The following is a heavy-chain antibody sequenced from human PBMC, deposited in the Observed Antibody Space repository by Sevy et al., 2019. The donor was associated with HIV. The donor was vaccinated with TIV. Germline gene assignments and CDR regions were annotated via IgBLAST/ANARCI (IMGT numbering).Heavy chain of an antibody. D-gene: IGHD3-22*01. CDR1: GFIFSTYT. V-gene: IGHV3-21*01. J-gene: IGHJ4*02. CDR2: ISGSRSDI. Sequence: GGSLRLSCAASGFIFSTYTMNWVRQTPGKGLEWVSSISGSRSDIYYADSVKGRFTISRHNARNSLYLQMNSLRVEDTAVYYCARLRGHISGYYSLTFDYWGQGTLVTVSS. CDR3: ARLRGHISGYYSLTFDY.